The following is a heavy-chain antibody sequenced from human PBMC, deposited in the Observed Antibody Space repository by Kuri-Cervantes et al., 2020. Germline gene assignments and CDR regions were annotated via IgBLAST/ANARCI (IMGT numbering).Heavy chain of an antibody. J-gene: IGHJ3*02. CDR2: ISSSSSTI. V-gene: IGHV3-48*01. CDR1: GFTFSSYS. CDR3: ARTKYYYDSSGSPVGGFDI. D-gene: IGHD3-22*01. Sequence: GESLKISCAASGFTFSSYSMNWVRQAPGKGLEWVSYISSSSSTIYYADSVKGRFTISRDNAKNSLYLQMNSLRAEDTAVYYCARTKYYYDSSGSPVGGFDIWGQGTMVTVSS.